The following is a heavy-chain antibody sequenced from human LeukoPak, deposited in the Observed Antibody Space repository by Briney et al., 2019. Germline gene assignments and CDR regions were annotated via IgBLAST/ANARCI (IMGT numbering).Heavy chain of an antibody. CDR3: ARVNYYYYMDV. CDR1: GGSISSGGYS. CDR2: IYYSGST. J-gene: IGHJ6*03. Sequence: SETLSLTCAVSGGSISSGGYSWSWIRQPPGKGLEWIGYIYYSGSTYYNPSLKSRVTISVDTSKNQFSLKLSSVTAADTAVYYCARVNYYYYMDVWGKGTTVTVSS. V-gene: IGHV4-30-4*07.